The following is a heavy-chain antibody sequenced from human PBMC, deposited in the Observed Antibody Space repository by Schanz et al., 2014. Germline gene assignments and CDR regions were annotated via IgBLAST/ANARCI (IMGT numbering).Heavy chain of an antibody. CDR1: GFTFSSYS. J-gene: IGHJ4*02. D-gene: IGHD5-12*01. CDR3: ARKVVATIGGYYDN. Sequence: EVQLVESGGGLVQPGGSLRLSCTASGFTFSSYSMNWVRQAPGKGLEWVSYVSRSTPDIYYADSVKGRFTISRDNSKNTLYLQMNSLRPEDTAVYYCARKVVATIGGYYDNWGQGTLVTVSS. V-gene: IGHV3-48*01. CDR2: VSRSTPDI.